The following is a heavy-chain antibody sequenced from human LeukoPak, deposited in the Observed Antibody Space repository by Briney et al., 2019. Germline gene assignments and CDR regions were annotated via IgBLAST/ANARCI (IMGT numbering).Heavy chain of an antibody. J-gene: IGHJ3*02. CDR2: IYYIGSA. CDR3: ASSYYDVLTGNLRGGAFDI. Sequence: PSQTLSLTCSVSGGSLSSGNYYWNWIRQPPGRGLEWIGYIYYIGSAYYNPSLKSRVTISVDTSKNQFSLKLSSVTAADTAVYYCASSYYDVLTGNLRGGAFDIWGQGTLVTVSS. CDR1: GGSLSSGNYY. D-gene: IGHD3-9*01. V-gene: IGHV4-30-4*08.